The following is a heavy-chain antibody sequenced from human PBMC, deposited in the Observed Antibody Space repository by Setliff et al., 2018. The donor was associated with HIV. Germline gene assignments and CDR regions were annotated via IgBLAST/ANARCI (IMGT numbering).Heavy chain of an antibody. V-gene: IGHV4-61*09. CDR2: VYASGYA. D-gene: IGHD3-3*01. Sequence: CTVSGGSITFGTYYWSWIRQPAGGGLEWIGHVYASGYANLNPSLRRRVLMSDDTSKNQYSLTLTSLTAADTGIYYCARDHFGVPGDSWGQGIQVTVSS. CDR3: ARDHFGVPGDS. J-gene: IGHJ5*01. CDR1: GGSITFGTYY.